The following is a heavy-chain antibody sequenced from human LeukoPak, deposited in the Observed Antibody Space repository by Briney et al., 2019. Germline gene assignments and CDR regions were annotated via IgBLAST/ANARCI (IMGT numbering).Heavy chain of an antibody. CDR2: IRYDGSNK. D-gene: IGHD1-26*01. J-gene: IGHJ4*02. CDR3: AKDRPMGACDFDY. CDR1: GFTFSSYG. V-gene: IGHV3-30*02. Sequence: GGSLRLSCAASGFTFSSYGMHWVRQAPGKGLEWVAFIRYDGSNKYYADSVKGRFTISRDNSKNTLYLQMNSLRTEDTAVYYCAKDRPMGACDFDYWGQGTLVTVSS.